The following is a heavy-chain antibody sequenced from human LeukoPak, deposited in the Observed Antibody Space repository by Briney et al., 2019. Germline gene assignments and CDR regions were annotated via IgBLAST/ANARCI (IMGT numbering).Heavy chain of an antibody. D-gene: IGHD7-27*01. CDR3: AIDPNWGIHS. CDR2: IGSSGGGI. V-gene: IGHV3-23*01. CDR1: GFTFSTYT. Sequence: PGGSLRLSCAASGFTFSTYTMYWVRHPPGKGLEWVSIIGSSGGGIHYADSVKGRFTISRDNSKNALYLQMNSLRVEDTAVYYCAIDPNWGIHSWGQGVLVTVSS. J-gene: IGHJ4*02.